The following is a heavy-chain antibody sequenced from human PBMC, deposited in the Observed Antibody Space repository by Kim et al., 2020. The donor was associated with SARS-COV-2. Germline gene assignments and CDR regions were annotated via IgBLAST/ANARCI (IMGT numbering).Heavy chain of an antibody. V-gene: IGHV3-15*01. J-gene: IGHJ3*02. D-gene: IGHD3-10*01. CDR3: TTVLLWFGELFDDAFDI. CDR2: IKSKTDGGTT. Sequence: GGSLRLSCAASGFTFSNAWMSWVRQAPGKGLEWVGRIKSKTDGGTTDYAAPVKGRFTISRDDSKNTLYLQMNSLKTEDTAVYYCTTVLLWFGELFDDAFDIWGRGTMVTVSS. CDR1: GFTFSNAW.